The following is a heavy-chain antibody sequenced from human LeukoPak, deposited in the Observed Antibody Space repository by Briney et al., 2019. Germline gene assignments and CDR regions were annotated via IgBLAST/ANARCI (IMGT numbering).Heavy chain of an antibody. V-gene: IGHV4-34*01. CDR3: ARDRGSGYSYGSYDY. CDR2: INHSGST. J-gene: IGHJ4*02. D-gene: IGHD5-18*01. CDR1: GGSFSGYY. Sequence: PSETLSLTCAVYGGSFSGYYWSWIRQPPGKGLEWIGEINHSGSTNYNPSLKSRVTISVDTSKNQFSLKLSSVTAADTAVYYCARDRGSGYSYGSYDYWGQGTLVTVSS.